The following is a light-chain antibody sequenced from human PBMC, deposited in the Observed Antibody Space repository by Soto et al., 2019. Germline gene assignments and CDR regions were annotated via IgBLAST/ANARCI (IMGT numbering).Light chain of an antibody. V-gene: IGKV3-20*01. J-gene: IGKJ2*01. CDR1: QTVSSSY. Sequence: EIVLTQSPGTLSLSPGERATLSCRARQTVSSSYLAWYQQKPGQAPRLLIYRASTRATGIPGRFSGSASGTDFTLTIRRLEPEDFAVYYCQQYGPSPMYTFGQGTNLEIK. CDR2: RAS. CDR3: QQYGPSPMYT.